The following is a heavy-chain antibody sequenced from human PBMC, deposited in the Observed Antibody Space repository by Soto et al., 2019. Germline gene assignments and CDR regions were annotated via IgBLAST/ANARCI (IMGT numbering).Heavy chain of an antibody. CDR3: ARILLDEYSSSWRSAYYGMDV. D-gene: IGHD6-13*01. Sequence: QVQLVQSGAEVKKPGASVKVSCKASGFTFSAYYIYWVRQAPGQGLEWIGWINPNSGGTNKAQKFQGRVTMTRDTSTSTVYMERSALISDDTAVYYCARILLDEYSSSWRSAYYGMDVWGQGTTVTVSS. V-gene: IGHV1-2*02. J-gene: IGHJ6*02. CDR1: GFTFSAYY. CDR2: INPNSGGT.